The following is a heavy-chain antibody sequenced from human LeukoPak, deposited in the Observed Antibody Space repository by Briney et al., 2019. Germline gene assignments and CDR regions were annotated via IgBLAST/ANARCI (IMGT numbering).Heavy chain of an antibody. V-gene: IGHV3-74*01. CDR2: INSDGSTT. D-gene: IGHD4-11*01. CDR3: VGGLQVGYTYTLAV. CDR1: GFTFSGYW. Sequence: GGSLRLSCAASGFTFSGYWMHWVRQAPGKGLMWVSRINSDGSTTNYADSVEGRFTISRDNAKNTLYLQVDSLRAEDTAVYYCVGGLQVGYTYTLAVWGQGTMVTVSS. J-gene: IGHJ3*01.